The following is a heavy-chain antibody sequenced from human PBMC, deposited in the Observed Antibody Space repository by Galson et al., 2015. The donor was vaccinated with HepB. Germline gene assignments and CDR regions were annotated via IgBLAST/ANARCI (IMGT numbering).Heavy chain of an antibody. CDR3: VKEGSWFGGDWFDP. D-gene: IGHD3-16*01. Sequence: SLRLSCAGSGFIFRHHAMAWIRQAPGKGLEWVSGINGRGSTRSYSEALKGRFSISRDNSKDTVFLQMDNLRAEDTAVYYCVKEGSWFGGDWFDPWGQGALVTVS. V-gene: IGHV3-23*01. CDR1: GFIFRHHA. CDR2: INGRGSTR. J-gene: IGHJ5*02.